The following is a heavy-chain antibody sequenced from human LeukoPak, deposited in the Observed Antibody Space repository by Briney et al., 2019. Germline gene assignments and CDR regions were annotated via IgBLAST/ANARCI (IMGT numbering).Heavy chain of an antibody. CDR1: GGSFSGYY. Sequence: PSETLSLTCAVYGGSFSGYYWSWIRQPPGKGPEWIGEINHSGSTNYNPSLKSRVTISVDTSKNQFSLKLSSVTAADTAVYYCARDYYDSSGYYYGFDYWGQRTLVTVSS. J-gene: IGHJ4*02. CDR3: ARDYYDSSGYYYGFDY. D-gene: IGHD3-22*01. CDR2: INHSGST. V-gene: IGHV4-34*01.